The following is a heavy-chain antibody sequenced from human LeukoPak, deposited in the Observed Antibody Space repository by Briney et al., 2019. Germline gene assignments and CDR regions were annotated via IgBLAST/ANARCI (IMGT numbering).Heavy chain of an antibody. CDR3: ARDFYDFWSGYYILVY. V-gene: IGHV1-2*02. J-gene: IGHJ4*02. CDR1: GYTFTGYY. D-gene: IGHD3-3*01. Sequence: ASVKVSCKASGYTFTGYYMHWVGQAAGQGGEGRGWINPNSGGTNYAQKFQGRVTMTRDTSISTAYMEMSRLRSDDTAVYYCARDFYDFWSGYYILVYWGQGTLVTVSS. CDR2: INPNSGGT.